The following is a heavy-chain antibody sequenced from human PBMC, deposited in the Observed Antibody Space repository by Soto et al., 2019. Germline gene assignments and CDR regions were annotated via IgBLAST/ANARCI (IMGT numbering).Heavy chain of an antibody. CDR3: AREAGYCSRTSCYRRAFDT. CDR1: GFTFSGHW. V-gene: IGHV3-74*03. Sequence: EVQLVESGGDLVRPGGSLRLSCAASGFTFSGHWMHWVRQVPGKGLEWVSRVNTDGGTSAYADSAKGRFTISRENAQNTLYLQTSGLRAEDAAVYYCAREAGYCSRTSCYRRAFDTWGQGTTVSVSS. D-gene: IGHD2-2*01. CDR2: VNTDGGTS. J-gene: IGHJ3*02.